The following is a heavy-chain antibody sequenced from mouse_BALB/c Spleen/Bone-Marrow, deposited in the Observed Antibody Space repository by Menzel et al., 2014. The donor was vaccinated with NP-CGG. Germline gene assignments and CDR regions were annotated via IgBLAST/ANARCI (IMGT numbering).Heavy chain of an antibody. CDR3: TTLGRFAY. Sequence: QVQLQQSGAELVKPGVSVKLSCKASGYTFTNYYMYWVKQRPGQDLEWIGEINPSNCGTNFNEKFKSKATLTVDKSSSTAYMQLSSLTSEDSAVYYCTTLGRFAYWGQGTLVTVSA. D-gene: IGHD4-1*01. V-gene: IGHV1S16*01. CDR1: GYTFTNYY. J-gene: IGHJ3*01. CDR2: INPSNCGT.